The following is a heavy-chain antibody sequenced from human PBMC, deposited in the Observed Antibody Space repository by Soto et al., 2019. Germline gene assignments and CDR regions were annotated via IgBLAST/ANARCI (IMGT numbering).Heavy chain of an antibody. Sequence: EVQLVESGGGLVQPGGSLKLSCAASGFSFSDSAMQWVRQASGKGLEWVGRIGSKGQNYATTYAASVKGRFIISTDESKNTAHLQMNSLKTEDTAVYYCTTYSGTSSAPAALGQGTLVTVSS. J-gene: IGHJ5*02. D-gene: IGHD1-26*01. CDR3: TTYSGTSSAPAA. V-gene: IGHV3-73*02. CDR1: GFSFSDSA. CDR2: IGSKGQNYAT.